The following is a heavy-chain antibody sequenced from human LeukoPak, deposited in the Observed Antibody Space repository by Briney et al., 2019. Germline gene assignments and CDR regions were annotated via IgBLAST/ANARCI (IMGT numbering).Heavy chain of an antibody. D-gene: IGHD4-17*01. CDR2: ISAYNGNT. Sequence: ASVKVSCKASGYTFTSYGISWVRQAPGQGLEWMGWISAYNGNTNYAQKLQGRVTMTTDTSTSTAYMELRSLRSDDTAVYYCATNSIYGDYDENWGQGTLVTVSS. CDR3: ATNSIYGDYDEN. CDR1: GYTFTSYG. V-gene: IGHV1-18*01. J-gene: IGHJ4*02.